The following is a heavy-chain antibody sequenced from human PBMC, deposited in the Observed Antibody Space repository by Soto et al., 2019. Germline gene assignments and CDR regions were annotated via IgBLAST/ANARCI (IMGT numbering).Heavy chain of an antibody. V-gene: IGHV1-69*13. Sequence: SVKVSCKASGGAFSRYAISWVRRAPGQGLEWVGGIFPMYGTPVYAQKLQGRVTLTADEATTTAYMELSGLRYEDTAFYYCARDYVCQILELAAIDIWGQGTMVTVSS. D-gene: IGHD3-3*02. J-gene: IGHJ3*02. CDR1: GGAFSRYA. CDR3: ARDYVCQILELAAIDI. CDR2: IFPMYGTP.